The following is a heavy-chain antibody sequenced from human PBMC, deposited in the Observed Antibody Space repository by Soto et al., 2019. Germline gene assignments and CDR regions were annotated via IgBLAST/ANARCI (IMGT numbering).Heavy chain of an antibody. J-gene: IGHJ3*02. CDR3: ARQYSSSWYRGGAFDI. D-gene: IGHD6-13*01. CDR2: IYYSGST. CDR1: GGSISSSSYY. Sequence: SETLSLTCTVSGGSISSSSYYWGWIRQPPGKGLEWIGSIYYSGSTYYNPSPKSRVTISVDTSKNQFSLKLSSVTAADTAVYYCARQYSSSWYRGGAFDIWGQGTMVTVSS. V-gene: IGHV4-39*01.